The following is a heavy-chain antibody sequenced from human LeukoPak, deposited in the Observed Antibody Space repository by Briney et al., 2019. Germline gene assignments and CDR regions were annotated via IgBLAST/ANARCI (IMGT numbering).Heavy chain of an antibody. CDR3: ARRHYDISTGYPFDY. Sequence: HGESLKISCKGSGYSFTSYWIFWVRQMPGKGLEWMGRIDPTDSYTNYSPSFQGHVTISADKSISTAYLQWNSLKASDTAMYYCARRHYDISTGYPFDYWGQGTLVTVS. CDR1: GYSFTSYW. CDR2: IDPTDSYT. V-gene: IGHV5-10-1*01. D-gene: IGHD3-9*01. J-gene: IGHJ4*02.